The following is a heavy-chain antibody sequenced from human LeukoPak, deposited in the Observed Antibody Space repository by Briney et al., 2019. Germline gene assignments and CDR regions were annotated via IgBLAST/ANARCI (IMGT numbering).Heavy chain of an antibody. J-gene: IGHJ6*02. CDR2: INPSGGST. CDR3: ARVQWQSRGQGDYYYYYGMDV. CDR1: GYTFTSYY. Sequence: ASVKVSCKASGYTFTSYYMHWVRQAPGQGLEWMGIINPSGGSTSYAQKFQGRVTMTRDTSTSTVYMELSSLRSEDTAVYYCARVQWQSRGQGDYYYYYGMDVWGQGTTVTVSS. V-gene: IGHV1-46*01. D-gene: IGHD6-19*01.